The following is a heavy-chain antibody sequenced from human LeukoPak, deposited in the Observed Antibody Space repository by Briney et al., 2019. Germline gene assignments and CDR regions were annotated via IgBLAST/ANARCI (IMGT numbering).Heavy chain of an antibody. V-gene: IGHV4-59*01. Sequence: SETLSLTCTVSGGSISSYYWSWIRQPPGKGLEWIGYIYYSGSTNYNPSLKSRVTISVDTSKNQFSLKLSSVTAADTAVYCCAREGQPPYYYYYMDVWGKGTTVTISS. CDR1: GGSISSYY. CDR3: AREGQPPYYYYYMDV. D-gene: IGHD1-14*01. CDR2: IYYSGST. J-gene: IGHJ6*03.